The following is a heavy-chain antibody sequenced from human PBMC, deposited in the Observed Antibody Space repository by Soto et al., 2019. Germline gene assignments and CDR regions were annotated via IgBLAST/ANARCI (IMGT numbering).Heavy chain of an antibody. J-gene: IGHJ5*02. CDR1: GGTFSSYA. D-gene: IGHD2-2*01. V-gene: IGHV1-69*05. CDR3: ARVVPGAEAWFGP. CDR2: IIPIFGTA. Sequence: SVKVSCKASGGTFSSYAISWVRQDPGQGLEWMGGIIPIFGTANYAQKFQGRVSMTTDTSTTTAYMELRSLRSDDTAVYYRARVVPGAEAWFGPWGQGTLVTVSS.